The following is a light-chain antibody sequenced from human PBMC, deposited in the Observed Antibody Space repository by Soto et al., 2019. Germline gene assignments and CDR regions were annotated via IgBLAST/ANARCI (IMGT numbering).Light chain of an antibody. J-gene: IGKJ1*01. Sequence: DRVTSTCRASQSISSWLAWYQKTPGKAPKLLIYAASSLQSGVPSRFSGSVSGTDFNLTISSLKTEDCATYECQQKYSTPRTFGQGTKVDIK. CDR3: QQKYSTPRT. V-gene: IGKV1-39*01. CDR1: QSISSW. CDR2: AAS.